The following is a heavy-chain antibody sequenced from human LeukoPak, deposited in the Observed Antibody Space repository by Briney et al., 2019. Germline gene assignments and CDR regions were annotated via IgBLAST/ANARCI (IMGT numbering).Heavy chain of an antibody. CDR2: INPNDGDT. CDR1: GYTFTDYY. V-gene: IGHV1-2*02. CDR3: ARTNFLYCSSSTCLFDY. Sequence: ALVKVSCKASGYTFTDYYMHWVRQAPGQGFEWMGWINPNDGDTNYAQKFQGRVTMTRDTSISTAHMEVSRLRSDDTAVYYCARTNFLYCSSSTCLFDYWGQGTLVTVSS. D-gene: IGHD2-2*01. J-gene: IGHJ4*02.